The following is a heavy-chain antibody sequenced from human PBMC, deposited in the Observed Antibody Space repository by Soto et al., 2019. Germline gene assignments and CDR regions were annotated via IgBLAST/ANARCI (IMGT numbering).Heavy chain of an antibody. CDR1: GGSISSSNYY. D-gene: IGHD3-9*01. Sequence: SETLSLTCTVSGGSISSSNYYWGWIRQPPGKGLEWIGSSYYSGSTYYNPSLESRVTMSVDTSKNQFSLKLSSVTAADTAVYYCARGLRYFDWSGGLDPWGQGTLVTVSS. J-gene: IGHJ5*02. V-gene: IGHV4-39*07. CDR3: ARGLRYFDWSGGLDP. CDR2: SYYSGST.